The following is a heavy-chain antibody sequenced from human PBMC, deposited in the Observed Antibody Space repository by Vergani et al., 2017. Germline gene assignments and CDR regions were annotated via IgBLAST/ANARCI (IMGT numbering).Heavy chain of an antibody. D-gene: IGHD2-8*01. CDR2: ISYDGSNK. CDR1: GFTFSSYG. V-gene: IGHV3-30*18. Sequence: VQLLESGGGLVQPGGSLRLSCAASGFTFSSYGMHWVRQAPGKGLEWVAVISYDGSNKYYADSVKGRFTISRDNSKNTLYLQMNSLRAEDTAVYYCAKDFSRRYYYGMDVWGQGTTVTVSS. J-gene: IGHJ6*02. CDR3: AKDFSRRYYYGMDV.